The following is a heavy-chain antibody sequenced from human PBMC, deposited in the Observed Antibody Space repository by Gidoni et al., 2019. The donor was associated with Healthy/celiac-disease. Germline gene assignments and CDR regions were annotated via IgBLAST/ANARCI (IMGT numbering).Heavy chain of an antibody. V-gene: IGHV3-30*18. J-gene: IGHJ4*02. D-gene: IGHD4-17*01. Sequence: QVQLVESGGGVVQPGRSLRLSCAASGFTFSSYGMHWVRQAPGKGLGLVAVISYDGSNKYYADSVKGRFTISRDNSKNTLYLQMNSLRAEDTAVYYCAKSANGDYGDYWGQGTLVTVSS. CDR2: ISYDGSNK. CDR3: AKSANGDYGDY. CDR1: GFTFSSYG.